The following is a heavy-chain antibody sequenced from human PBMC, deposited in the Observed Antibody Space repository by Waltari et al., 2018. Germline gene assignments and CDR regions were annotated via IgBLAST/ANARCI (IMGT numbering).Heavy chain of an antibody. CDR1: GFTFSSYW. Sequence: EVQLVESGGGLVQPGGSLRLSCAASGFTFSSYWMSWVRQALGKGLEWVANIKQDGSEKYYVDSVKGRFTISRDNAKNSLYLQMNSLRAEDTAVYYCARATIFGVVIMDYWGQGTLVTVSS. J-gene: IGHJ4*02. CDR2: IKQDGSEK. D-gene: IGHD3-3*01. V-gene: IGHV3-7*01. CDR3: ARATIFGVVIMDY.